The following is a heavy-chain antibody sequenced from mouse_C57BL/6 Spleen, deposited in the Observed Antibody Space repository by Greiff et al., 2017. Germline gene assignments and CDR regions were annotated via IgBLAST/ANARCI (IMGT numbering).Heavy chain of an antibody. Sequence: VQLHLSGAELARPGASVKMSCKASGYTFTSYTMHWVKQRPGQGLEWIGYINPSSGYTKYNQKFKDKATVTADKSSSTAYMQLSSLTSEDSAVYYCAREPYDGPWFAYWGQGTLGTVSA. D-gene: IGHD2-3*01. V-gene: IGHV1-4*01. CDR1: GYTFTSYT. J-gene: IGHJ3*01. CDR3: AREPYDGPWFAY. CDR2: INPSSGYT.